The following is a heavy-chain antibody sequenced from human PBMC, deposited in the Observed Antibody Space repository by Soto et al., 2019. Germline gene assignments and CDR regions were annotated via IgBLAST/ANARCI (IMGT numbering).Heavy chain of an antibody. J-gene: IGHJ4*02. CDR3: ASGTNGAFFVY. D-gene: IGHD2-8*01. CDR2: ISSRARTL. CDR1: GFPFMNYY. V-gene: IGHV3-11*01. Sequence: QVQLVESGGGLVKPGGSLRLSCAASGFPFMNYYMSWIRQAPGRGLEWGSYISSRARTLFDADSVNGRFTISRDNVKNALYLQMNSLRAEDTAVYYCASGTNGAFFVYWGQGILVAVSS.